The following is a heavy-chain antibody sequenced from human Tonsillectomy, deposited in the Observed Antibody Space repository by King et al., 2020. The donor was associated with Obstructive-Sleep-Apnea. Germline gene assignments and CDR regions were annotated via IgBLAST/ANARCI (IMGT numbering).Heavy chain of an antibody. V-gene: IGHV4-39*07. CDR1: GGSISSSSYY. CDR3: ASGDYDILTGSLYYYGMDV. D-gene: IGHD3-9*01. Sequence: LQLQESGPGLVKPSETLSLTCTVSGGSISSSSYYWGWIRQPPGKGLEGIGSIYYSGSTYYNPSLKSRVTISVETSKNQFSLKLSSVTAADTAVYYCASGDYDILTGSLYYYGMDVWGQGTTVTVSS. J-gene: IGHJ6*02. CDR2: IYYSGST.